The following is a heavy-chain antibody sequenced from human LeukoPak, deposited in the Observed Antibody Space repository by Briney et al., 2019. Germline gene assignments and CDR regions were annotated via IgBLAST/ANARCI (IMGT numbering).Heavy chain of an antibody. J-gene: IGHJ4*02. Sequence: GGSLRLSCAASGFTFDDYGMSWDRQAPGKGLEWVSGINWNGGSTGYADSVAGRFTISRDNAKNSLYLQMNSLRAEDTALYYCARGTLKAAATDFDYWGQGTLVTVSS. CDR1: GFTFDDYG. CDR2: INWNGGST. D-gene: IGHD6-13*01. V-gene: IGHV3-20*04. CDR3: ARGTLKAAATDFDY.